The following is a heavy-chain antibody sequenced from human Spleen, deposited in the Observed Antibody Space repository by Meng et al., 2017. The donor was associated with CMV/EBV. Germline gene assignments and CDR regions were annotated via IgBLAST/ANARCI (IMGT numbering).Heavy chain of an antibody. J-gene: IGHJ4*02. CDR3: ARYTMIVVAPDY. CDR2: ISGTGGHA. V-gene: IGHV3-23*01. Sequence: LSLTCAASRFTFSRYAMMWVRHAPGKGLEWVSSISGTGGHAYYADSVKGRFTISRDNSKNTLYLQMNSLRVEDTAVYYCARYTMIVVAPDYWGQGTLVTVSS. D-gene: IGHD3-22*01. CDR1: RFTFSRYA.